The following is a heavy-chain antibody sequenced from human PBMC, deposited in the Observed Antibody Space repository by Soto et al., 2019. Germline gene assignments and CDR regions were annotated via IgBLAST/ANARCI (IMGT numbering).Heavy chain of an antibody. V-gene: IGHV3-33*01. D-gene: IGHD4-17*01. CDR1: GFTFSSYG. J-gene: IGHJ3*02. CDR3: ARERTTVTQGMAFDI. CDR2: IWYDGSNK. Sequence: GGSLRLSCAASGFTFSSYGMHWVRQAPGKGLEWVAVIWYDGSNKYYADSVKGRFTISRDNSKNTLYLQMNSLRAEDTAVYYCARERTTVTQGMAFDIWGQGTMVTVSS.